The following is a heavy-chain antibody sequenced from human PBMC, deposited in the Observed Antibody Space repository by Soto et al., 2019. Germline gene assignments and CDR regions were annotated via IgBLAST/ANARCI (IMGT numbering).Heavy chain of an antibody. Sequence: EVQLVESGGGLLQPGGSLRLSCAASGFTFSSYNMNWVRQAPGKGLEWVSYISSDSSTIYYADSVKGRFIISRDNAKNSLYLQMNSLRDEDTAVYYCARGGSGSSLYGDYWGQGTLVTVSS. J-gene: IGHJ4*02. CDR2: ISSDSSTI. CDR3: ARGGSGSSLYGDY. CDR1: GFTFSSYN. V-gene: IGHV3-48*02. D-gene: IGHD6-13*01.